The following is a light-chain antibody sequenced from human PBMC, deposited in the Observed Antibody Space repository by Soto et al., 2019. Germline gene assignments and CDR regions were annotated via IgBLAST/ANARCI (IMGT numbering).Light chain of an antibody. Sequence: DIQMTQSPTSLSASVGDRVTITCRASQGIRNFVAWYQQKPGKAPKLLIYAASTLQSGVPSRFSGSGSGTDFTLTSSRLQPEDVATYSCQKYSSVPVFGPGTKVEIK. J-gene: IGKJ3*01. CDR2: AAS. CDR1: QGIRNF. CDR3: QKYSSVPV. V-gene: IGKV1-27*01.